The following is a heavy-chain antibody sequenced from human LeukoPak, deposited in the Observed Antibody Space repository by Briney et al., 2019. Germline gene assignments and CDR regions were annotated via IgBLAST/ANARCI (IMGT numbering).Heavy chain of an antibody. CDR1: GYTFTSYY. J-gene: IGHJ4*02. CDR2: INPSGGST. Sequence: ASVKVSCKASGYTFTSYYMHWVRQAPGQGLEWMGIINPSGGSTSYAQKFQGRVTMTRDMSTSTVYMELSSLRSEDTAVYYCARDLGYYDSSGPIGYWGQGTLVTVSS. D-gene: IGHD3-22*01. V-gene: IGHV1-46*01. CDR3: ARDLGYYDSSGPIGY.